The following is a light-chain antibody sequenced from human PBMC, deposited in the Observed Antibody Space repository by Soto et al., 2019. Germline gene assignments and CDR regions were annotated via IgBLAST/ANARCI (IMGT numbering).Light chain of an antibody. J-gene: IGKJ2*01. Sequence: EIVLTQSPGTLSLSPGERATLSCRASQTVSSSYLAWYQQKPGQAPRVLIYGASSRATGIPDRFSGSGSGTDFTLTISRLEPEDCAVYYCHQYGSSPYTFGQGTKLEIK. CDR3: HQYGSSPYT. CDR1: QTVSSSY. V-gene: IGKV3-20*01. CDR2: GAS.